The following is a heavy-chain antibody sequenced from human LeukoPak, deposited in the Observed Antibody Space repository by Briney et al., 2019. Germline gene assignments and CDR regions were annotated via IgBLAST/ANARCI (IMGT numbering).Heavy chain of an antibody. V-gene: IGHV4-39*07. D-gene: IGHD6-19*01. Sequence: SETLSLTCTVSGGSISSSSYYWGWIRQPPGKGLEWIGSIYYSGSTYYNPSLKSRVTISVDTSKNQFSLKLSSVTAADTAVYYCARDLGIAVAGGHPFDYWGQGTLVTVSS. CDR3: ARDLGIAVAGGHPFDY. CDR2: IYYSGST. J-gene: IGHJ4*02. CDR1: GGSISSSSYY.